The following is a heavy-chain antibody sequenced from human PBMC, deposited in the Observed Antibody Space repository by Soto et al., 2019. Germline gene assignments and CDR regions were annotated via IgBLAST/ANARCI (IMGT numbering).Heavy chain of an antibody. CDR2: ISHDGSNT. D-gene: IGHD6-19*01. CDR3: AKDWGSSGWFNWFDP. Sequence: GGSLRLSCVASGFTLSNTGMHWVRQAPGKGLEWVAMISHDGSNTYYGDSVKGRFTISRDNSWNTLYLQMDGLRPEDTSVYYCAKDWGSSGWFNWFDPWGQGALVTVSS. CDR1: GFTLSNTG. V-gene: IGHV3-30*18. J-gene: IGHJ5*02.